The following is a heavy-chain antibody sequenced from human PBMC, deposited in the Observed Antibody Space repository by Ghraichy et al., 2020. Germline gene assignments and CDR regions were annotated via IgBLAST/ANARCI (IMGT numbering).Heavy chain of an antibody. CDR2: IYSGGST. CDR1: GFTVSSNY. Sequence: GFLRLSCAASGFTVSSNYMSWVRQAPGKGLEWVSVIYSGGSTYYADSVKGRFTISRDNSKNTLYLQMNSLRAEDTAVYYCARDSRYYYGSGRRGYYYYGMDVWGQGTTVTVSS. CDR3: ARDSRYYYGSGRRGYYYYGMDV. D-gene: IGHD3-10*01. J-gene: IGHJ6*02. V-gene: IGHV3-53*01.